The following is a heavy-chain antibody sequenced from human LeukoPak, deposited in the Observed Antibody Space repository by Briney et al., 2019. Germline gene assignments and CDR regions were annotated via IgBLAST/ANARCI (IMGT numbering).Heavy chain of an antibody. D-gene: IGHD3-10*01. V-gene: IGHV4-4*07. Sequence: SETLSLTCTVSGGSISSYYWSWIRQPAGKGLKWIGRIYTSGSTNYNPSLKSRVTMSVDTSKNQFSLKLSSVTAADTAVYYCARDYSRSSGYDPWGQGTLVTVSS. CDR1: GGSISSYY. CDR2: IYTSGST. CDR3: ARDYSRSSGYDP. J-gene: IGHJ5*02.